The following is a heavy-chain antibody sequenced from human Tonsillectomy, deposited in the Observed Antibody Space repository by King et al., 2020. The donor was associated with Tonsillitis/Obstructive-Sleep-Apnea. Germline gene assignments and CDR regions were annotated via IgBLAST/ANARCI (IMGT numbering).Heavy chain of an antibody. CDR2: IYYSGST. Sequence: QLQESGPGLVKPSETLSLTCTVSGGSISSSSYYWGWIRQPPGKGLEWIGSIYYSGSTDYNPSLKSRVTISVDTSKNQFSLKLSSVTAADTAVYYCARLWGSDWYFDLWGRGTLVTVSS. CDR3: ARLWGSDWYFDL. J-gene: IGHJ2*01. V-gene: IGHV4-39*01. CDR1: GGSISSSSYY. D-gene: IGHD3-16*01.